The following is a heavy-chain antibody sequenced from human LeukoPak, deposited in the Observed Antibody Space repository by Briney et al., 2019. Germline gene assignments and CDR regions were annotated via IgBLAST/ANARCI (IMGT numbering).Heavy chain of an antibody. D-gene: IGHD3-10*01. V-gene: IGHV3-33*01. Sequence: PGGSLRLSCAASGFTFSNYGMHWVRQAPGKGLEWVAVIWYDGSNKYYADSVKGRFTISRDNSKNALYLQVNSLRADDTAVFYCARGYGSGSYALDYWGPGTQVTVSS. J-gene: IGHJ4*02. CDR3: ARGYGSGSYALDY. CDR2: IWYDGSNK. CDR1: GFTFSNYG.